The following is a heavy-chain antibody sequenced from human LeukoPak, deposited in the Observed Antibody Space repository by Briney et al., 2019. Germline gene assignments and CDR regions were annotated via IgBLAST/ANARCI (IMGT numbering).Heavy chain of an antibody. CDR2: IKQDGSEK. D-gene: IGHD2-15*01. J-gene: IGHJ6*02. V-gene: IGHV3-7*01. Sequence: GGSLRLSCAASGFTFSSYWMSWVRQAPGKGLEWVANIKQDGSEKYYVDSVKGRFTISRDNAKNSLYLQMNSLRAEDTAVYYCARERRYCSGGSCLLYGMDVWGQGTTVTVSS. CDR3: ARERRYCSGGSCLLYGMDV. CDR1: GFTFSSYW.